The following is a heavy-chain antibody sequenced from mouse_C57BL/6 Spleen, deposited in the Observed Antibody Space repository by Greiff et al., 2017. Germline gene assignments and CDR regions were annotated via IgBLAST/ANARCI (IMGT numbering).Heavy chain of an antibody. CDR3: ARYGSTMVTLFDV. J-gene: IGHJ1*03. V-gene: IGHV1-81*01. CDR2: IYPRSGNT. CDR1: GYTFTSYG. D-gene: IGHD2-2*01. Sequence: QVQLQQSGAELARPGASVKLSCKASGYTFTSYGISWVKQRTGPGLEWIGEIYPRSGNTYYNEKFKGKATLTADKSSSTAYMELRSLTSEDSAVYFCARYGSTMVTLFDVWGTGTTVTVSS.